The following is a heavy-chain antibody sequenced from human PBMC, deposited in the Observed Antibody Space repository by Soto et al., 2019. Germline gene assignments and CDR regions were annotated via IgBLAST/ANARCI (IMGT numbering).Heavy chain of an antibody. D-gene: IGHD4-17*01. J-gene: IGHJ4*02. CDR2: ISGNGGNT. V-gene: IGHV3-23*01. CDR3: AKNSENFGDSKYDY. CDR1: RFTFSSYA. Sequence: GGSLRLSCAASRFTFSSYAMSWVRQAPGKGLEWVSSISGNGGNTYYAESVKGRFTISRDNSKNKLYLQMNSLRAEDTAVYYCAKNSENFGDSKYDYWGQGTLVTVSS.